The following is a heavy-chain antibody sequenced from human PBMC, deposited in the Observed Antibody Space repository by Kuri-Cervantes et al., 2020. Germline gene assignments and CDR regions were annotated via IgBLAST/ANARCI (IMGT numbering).Heavy chain of an antibody. Sequence: GESLKISCAASGFIFSVYPMHWVRQAPGKGLQWVAVTSLDGNNKYYADSVKGRFTISRDNSKNTVYLQIYSLRDEDTAVYYCAKRLSDNSGNIDYWGQGTLVTVSS. CDR3: AKRLSDNSGNIDY. V-gene: IGHV3-30*07. CDR1: GFIFSVYP. J-gene: IGHJ4*02. D-gene: IGHD1/OR15-1a*01. CDR2: TSLDGNNK.